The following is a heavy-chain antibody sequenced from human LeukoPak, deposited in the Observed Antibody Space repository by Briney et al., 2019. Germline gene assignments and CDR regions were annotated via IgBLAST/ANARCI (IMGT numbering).Heavy chain of an antibody. CDR1: GFTFSDYY. J-gene: IGHJ4*02. Sequence: GGSLRLSCAASGFTFSDYYMSWIRQAPGKGLEWVSYISSSGSTIYYADSVKGRFTISRDNAKNSLYLQMNSLRAEDTAVYYCARAQGLLWFGELLGYFDYWGQGTLVTVSS. V-gene: IGHV3-11*04. D-gene: IGHD3-10*01. CDR2: ISSSGSTI. CDR3: ARAQGLLWFGELLGYFDY.